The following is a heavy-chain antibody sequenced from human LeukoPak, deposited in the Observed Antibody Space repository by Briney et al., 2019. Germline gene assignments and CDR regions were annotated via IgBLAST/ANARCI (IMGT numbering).Heavy chain of an antibody. CDR3: ARAPIVVVPAAAYYYYYGMDV. Sequence: SETLSLTCAVYGGSFSGYYWSWIRQPPGKGLEWIGEINHSGSTNYNPSLKSRVTISVDTSKNQFSLKLSSVTAADTAVYYCARAPIVVVPAAAYYYYYGMDVWGQGTTVTVSS. V-gene: IGHV4-34*01. J-gene: IGHJ6*02. CDR2: INHSGST. CDR1: GGSFSGYY. D-gene: IGHD2-2*01.